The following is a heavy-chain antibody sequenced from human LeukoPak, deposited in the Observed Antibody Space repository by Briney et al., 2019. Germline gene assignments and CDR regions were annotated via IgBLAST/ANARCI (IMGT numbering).Heavy chain of an antibody. CDR2: ISYDGSNK. J-gene: IGHJ4*02. CDR1: GFTFSSYA. V-gene: IGHV3-30-3*01. CDR3: ARDNDILTGYYITPAFDY. D-gene: IGHD3-9*01. Sequence: GGSLRLSCAASGFTFSSYAIHWVRQAPGKGLEWVAVISYDGSNKYYADSVKGRFTISRDNSKNTLYLQMNSLRAEDTAVYYCARDNDILTGYYITPAFDYWGQGTLVTVSS.